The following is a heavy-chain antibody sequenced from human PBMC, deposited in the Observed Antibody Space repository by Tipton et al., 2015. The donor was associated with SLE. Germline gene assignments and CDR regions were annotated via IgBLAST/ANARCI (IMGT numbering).Heavy chain of an antibody. Sequence: QLVQSGPEVKKPGASVKVSCKASGDTFTNYYIHWVRQARGQGLEWMGIIYPSGGRTSYAQKFQDRITMTSDTSTRTAYMELSGLTSEDTAVYYCARTPRVDCGGDCHLGYWGQGTLVTVSS. CDR1: GDTFTNYY. D-gene: IGHD2-21*01. J-gene: IGHJ4*02. V-gene: IGHV1-46*01. CDR2: IYPSGGRT. CDR3: ARTPRVDCGGDCHLGY.